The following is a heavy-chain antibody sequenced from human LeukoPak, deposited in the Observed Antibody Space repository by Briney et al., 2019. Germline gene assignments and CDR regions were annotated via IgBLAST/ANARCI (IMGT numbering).Heavy chain of an antibody. CDR2: ISGSGGST. Sequence: GGSLRLSCAASGFTFSSYAMGWVRQGPGKGLEWVSAISGSGGSTYYADSVKGRFTISRDNSKNTLYLQMNSLRAEDTAVYYCGKGPDQLPKYNWFVPWGEGTLVTVSS. CDR3: GKGPDQLPKYNWFVP. J-gene: IGHJ5*02. CDR1: GFTFSSYA. D-gene: IGHD2-2*01. V-gene: IGHV3-23*01.